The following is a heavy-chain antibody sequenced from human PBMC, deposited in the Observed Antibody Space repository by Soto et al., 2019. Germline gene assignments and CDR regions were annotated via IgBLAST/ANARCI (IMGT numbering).Heavy chain of an antibody. CDR1: GFTISSYG. CDR3: AKGPAIVLVPAAMNYYYGMDV. Sequence: QVQLGESGGGVVQPGRSLRLSCAASGFTISSYGMHWVRQAPGKGLEWVAVISYDGSKKSYADSVKGRFTISRDNSKNTLYLQMNSMRAEHPALYYCAKGPAIVLVPAAMNYYYGMDVWGQGTTVTVSS. V-gene: IGHV3-30*18. D-gene: IGHD2-2*01. CDR2: ISYDGSKK. J-gene: IGHJ6*02.